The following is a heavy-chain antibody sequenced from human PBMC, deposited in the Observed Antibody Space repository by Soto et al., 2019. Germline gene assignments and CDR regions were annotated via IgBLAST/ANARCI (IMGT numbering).Heavy chain of an antibody. CDR1: GASLSTSNW. CDR3: ARGPRSGSYSVDGFDV. CDR2: IYHTGSA. J-gene: IGHJ3*01. V-gene: IGHV4-4*02. D-gene: IGHD1-26*01. Sequence: XETRSLTCVVSGASLSTSNWWSWVRQPPVKGLEWIGEIYHTGSASYSPSLKSRVSMSIDKSKNQFSLRLTDVTAADTAKYYCARGPRSGSYSVDGFDVWGQGPVVTVSS.